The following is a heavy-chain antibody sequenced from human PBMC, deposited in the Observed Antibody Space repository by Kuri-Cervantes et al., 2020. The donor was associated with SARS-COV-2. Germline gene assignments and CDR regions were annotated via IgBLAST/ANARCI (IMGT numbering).Heavy chain of an antibody. CDR1: GFTFSGGYY. Sequence: ASVKASCKASGFTFSGGYYMYWVRQAPGQGLEWMGWINPNSGGTNYAQKFQGWVTMTRDTPISIAYMELSSLRSVDTAVYYCARGMVRGVIQYYYYGMDVWGQGTTVTVSS. D-gene: IGHD3-10*01. CDR3: ARGMVRGVIQYYYYGMDV. J-gene: IGHJ6*02. V-gene: IGHV1-2*04. CDR2: INPNSGGT.